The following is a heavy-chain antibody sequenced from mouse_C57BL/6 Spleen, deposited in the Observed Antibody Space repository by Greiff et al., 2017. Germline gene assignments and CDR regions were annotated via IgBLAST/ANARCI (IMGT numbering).Heavy chain of an antibody. J-gene: IGHJ1*03. Sequence: VQLQQSGAELARPGASVKPSCKASGYTFTSYGISWVKQSTGQGLEWIGEIYPRSGNTYYNEKFKGKATLTADKSSSTAYMELRSLTSEDSAVYFCARSPLITSRYFDVWGTGTTVTVSS. V-gene: IGHV1-81*01. CDR3: ARSPLITSRYFDV. D-gene: IGHD1-1*01. CDR2: IYPRSGNT. CDR1: GYTFTSYG.